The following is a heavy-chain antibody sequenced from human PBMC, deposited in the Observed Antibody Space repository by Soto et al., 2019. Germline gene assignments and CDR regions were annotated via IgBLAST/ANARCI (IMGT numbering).Heavy chain of an antibody. J-gene: IGHJ6*02. D-gene: IGHD6-19*01. Sequence: PSQTLSLTCAISGNSVSSNSAAWKWIRHSPSRGLEWLGRTYYRYKWYNDYAVSVKSRITINPDTSKNQFYLQLNSVTPEDTAVYYCARTSIAVADGKSKFGMDVWGQGTTVTVSS. V-gene: IGHV6-1*01. CDR1: GNSVSSNSAA. CDR3: ARTSIAVADGKSKFGMDV. CDR2: TYYRYKWYN.